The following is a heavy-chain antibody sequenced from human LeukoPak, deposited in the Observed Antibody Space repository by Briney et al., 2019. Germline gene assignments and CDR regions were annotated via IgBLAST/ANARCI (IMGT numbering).Heavy chain of an antibody. CDR2: IYPDDSDT. J-gene: IGHJ4*02. V-gene: IGHV5-51*01. CDR3: ARSPLSGYYISFDY. CDR1: GYSFSSNW. Sequence: GESLKISCKGSGYSFSSNWIGWVRQMPGKGLEWMGIIYPDDSDTRYSPSFQGQVTISADKSISTAYLQWSSLKASDTAMYYCARSPLSGYYISFDYWGQGTLVTVSS. D-gene: IGHD3-3*01.